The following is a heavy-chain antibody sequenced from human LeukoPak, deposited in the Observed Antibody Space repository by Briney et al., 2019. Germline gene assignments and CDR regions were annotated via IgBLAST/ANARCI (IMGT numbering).Heavy chain of an antibody. J-gene: IGHJ4*02. V-gene: IGHV3-74*01. D-gene: IGHD5-24*01. CDR3: ARDLVEMTTPGDY. CDR1: GLTFSSYW. CDR2: IKSDGSST. Sequence: PGGSLRLSCAASGLTFSSYWMHCVRHAPGKGLVWVSRIKSDGSSTSYADSGNGRFTFSRDNAKNTLYLQMNSLRAEDTAVYYCARDLVEMTTPGDYWGQGTLVTVSS.